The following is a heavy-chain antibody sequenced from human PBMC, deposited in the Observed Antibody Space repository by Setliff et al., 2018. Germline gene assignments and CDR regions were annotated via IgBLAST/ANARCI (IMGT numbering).Heavy chain of an antibody. CDR2: IYPADSDS. D-gene: IGHD1-26*01. Sequence: GESLKISCEGSGYSFPTYWIALVRRVPGKGLEWLGTIYPADSDSRYSPSFPGQVTISADKSISTAYLQWKRLKASDTAMYYCAKAVGATWPRPDAFDVWSQGRLVTVSS. J-gene: IGHJ3*01. V-gene: IGHV5-51*01. CDR3: AKAVGATWPRPDAFDV. CDR1: GYSFPTYW.